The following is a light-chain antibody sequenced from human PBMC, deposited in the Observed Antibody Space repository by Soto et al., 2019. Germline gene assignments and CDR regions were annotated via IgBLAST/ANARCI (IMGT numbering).Light chain of an antibody. V-gene: IGKV1-5*03. CDR1: QSISSW. Sequence: DIQMTQSPSTLSASVGDRVTITCRASQSISSWLAWYQQAPGKAPKLLIYKASSFESGVPSRFSGSGSGTEFTLTISSLQPDDFATYYCQQYNSYPWAFGQGTKVDIK. CDR2: KAS. CDR3: QQYNSYPWA. J-gene: IGKJ1*01.